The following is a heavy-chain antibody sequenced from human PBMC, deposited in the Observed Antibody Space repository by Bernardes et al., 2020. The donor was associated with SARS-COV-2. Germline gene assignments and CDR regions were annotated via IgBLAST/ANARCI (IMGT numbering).Heavy chain of an antibody. CDR3: AGGGGDY. CDR1: GFTFSSYS. V-gene: IGHV3-48*02. J-gene: IGHJ4*02. Sequence: VGSLRLSCAASGFTFSSYSMNWVRQAPGKGLEWVSYISSSSSTIYYADSVKGRFTISRDNAKNSLYLQMNSLGDEDTAVYYCAGGGGDYWGQGTLVTVSS. D-gene: IGHD3-3*01. CDR2: ISSSSSTI.